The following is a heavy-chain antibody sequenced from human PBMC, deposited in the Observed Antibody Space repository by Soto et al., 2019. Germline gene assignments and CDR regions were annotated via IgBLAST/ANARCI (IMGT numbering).Heavy chain of an antibody. CDR3: ARVRVEYISSSYAKRLDY. Sequence: EVQLVESGGGLVQPGGSLRLSCAASGFTVSSNYMSWVRQAPGKGLEWVSVMYSGGSTYYTGSVKGRFTISRHISKNTLYRQMNSLRGDDTAVYYCARVRVEYISSSYAKRLDYWGQGTLVTVSS. D-gene: IGHD6-6*01. CDR1: GFTVSSNY. CDR2: MYSGGST. J-gene: IGHJ4*02. V-gene: IGHV3-53*04.